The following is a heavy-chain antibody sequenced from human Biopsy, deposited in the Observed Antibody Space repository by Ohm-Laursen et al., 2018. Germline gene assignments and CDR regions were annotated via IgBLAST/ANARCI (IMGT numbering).Heavy chain of an antibody. D-gene: IGHD3-22*01. V-gene: IGHV3-7*01. J-gene: IGHJ4*02. CDR2: IKQDVSEI. CDR1: GFTFSNYW. Sequence: SLRLSCTASGFTFSNYWMTWVRQAPGKGLEWVASIKQDVSEIYYVDSAKGRFTVSRDNARNSLYLQMNSLRAEDTAVYYCAREGDDSSGYTPHYFDYWGQGTLVTVSS. CDR3: AREGDDSSGYTPHYFDY.